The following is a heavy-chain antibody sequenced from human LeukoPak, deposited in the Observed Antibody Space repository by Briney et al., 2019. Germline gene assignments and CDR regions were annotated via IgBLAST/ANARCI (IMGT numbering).Heavy chain of an antibody. Sequence: GGSLRLSCAASGFTFSSYSMNWVRQAPGKGLEWVSSISSSSSYIYYADSVKGRFTISRDNAKNSLYLQMNSLRAEDTAVYYCARGGLTYYDILTGYHFDYWGQGTLATVSS. V-gene: IGHV3-21*01. J-gene: IGHJ4*02. CDR3: ARGGLTYYDILTGYHFDY. D-gene: IGHD3-9*01. CDR1: GFTFSSYS. CDR2: ISSSSSYI.